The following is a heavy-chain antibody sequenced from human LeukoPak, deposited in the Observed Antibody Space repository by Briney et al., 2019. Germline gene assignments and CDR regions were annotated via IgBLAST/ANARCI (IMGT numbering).Heavy chain of an antibody. Sequence: GSLRLSCAASGFTVSSDYMGWVRQPPGKGLEWIGEINHSGSTNYNPSLKSRVTISVDTSKNQFSLKLSSVTAADTAVYYCANGSGSYYTNFDYWSQGTLVTVSS. D-gene: IGHD3-10*01. V-gene: IGHV4-34*08. CDR1: GFTVSSDY. CDR2: INHSGST. CDR3: ANGSGSYYTNFDY. J-gene: IGHJ4*02.